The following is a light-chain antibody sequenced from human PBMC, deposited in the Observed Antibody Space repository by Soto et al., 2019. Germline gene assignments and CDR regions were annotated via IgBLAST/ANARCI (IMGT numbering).Light chain of an antibody. Sequence: SVLTQPPSASGSPGQSVTISCTGTSSDVGGYNYVSWYQQHPGKAPKLMIYEVSKRPSGVPDRFSGSKSGNTASLTASGLQAEDEADYYCSSYAGSHNLVFGGGTKVTVL. CDR1: SSDVGGYNY. J-gene: IGLJ2*01. CDR3: SSYAGSHNLV. CDR2: EVS. V-gene: IGLV2-8*01.